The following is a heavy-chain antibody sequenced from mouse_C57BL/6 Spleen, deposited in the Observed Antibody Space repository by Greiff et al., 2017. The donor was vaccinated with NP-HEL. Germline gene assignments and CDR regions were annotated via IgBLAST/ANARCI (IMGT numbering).Heavy chain of an antibody. CDR2: IHPRSGNT. Sequence: QVQLQQSGAELARPGASVKLSCKASGYTFTSYGISWVKQRTGQGLEWIGEIHPRSGNTYYNEKFKGKATLTADKSSSTAYMELRSLTSEDSAVYFCARSNLYYFDYWGQGTTLTVSS. CDR1: GYTFTSYG. V-gene: IGHV1-81*01. CDR3: ARSNLYYFDY. J-gene: IGHJ2*01. D-gene: IGHD4-1*01.